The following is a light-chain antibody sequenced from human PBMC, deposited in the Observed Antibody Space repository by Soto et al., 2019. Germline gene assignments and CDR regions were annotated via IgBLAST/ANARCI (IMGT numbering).Light chain of an antibody. Sequence: QPVLTQSSSASASLGSSVKLTCTLSSGHSSYIIAWHQQQPGKAPRYLMKLEGXXSXXXXXXXXXXFSGSSSGADRYPTISNLQFEDEADYYCETWDGNIRLFGGGTKLTVL. J-gene: IGLJ3*02. CDR1: SGHSSYI. CDR3: ETWDGNIRL. CDR2: LEGXXSX. V-gene: IGLV4-60*02.